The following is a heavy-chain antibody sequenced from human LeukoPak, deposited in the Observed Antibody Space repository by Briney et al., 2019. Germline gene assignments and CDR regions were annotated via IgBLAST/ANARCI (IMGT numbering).Heavy chain of an antibody. CDR3: ARDGDNNWFDP. J-gene: IGHJ5*02. Sequence: ASVKVSCKASGYTFTSYGISWVRQAPGQGVERVGWISAYNGNTNYAQKLQGRVTMTTDTSTSTAYMELRSLRSDDTAVYYCARDGDNNWFDPWGRGTLVTVSS. D-gene: IGHD4-17*01. CDR2: ISAYNGNT. V-gene: IGHV1-18*01. CDR1: GYTFTSYG.